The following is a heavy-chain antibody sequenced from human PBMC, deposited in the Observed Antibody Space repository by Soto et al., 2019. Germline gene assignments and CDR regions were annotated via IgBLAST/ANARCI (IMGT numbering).Heavy chain of an antibody. CDR3: AKDTSYYYDSSGYSVDGAFDI. V-gene: IGHV3-23*01. J-gene: IGHJ3*02. D-gene: IGHD3-22*01. Sequence: VGSLRLSCAASGFTFSSYAMSWVRQAPGKGLEWVSATSGSGGSTYYADSVKGRFTISRDNSKNTLYLQMNSLRAEDTAVYYCAKDTSYYYDSSGYSVDGAFDIWGQGTMVTVSS. CDR2: TSGSGGST. CDR1: GFTFSSYA.